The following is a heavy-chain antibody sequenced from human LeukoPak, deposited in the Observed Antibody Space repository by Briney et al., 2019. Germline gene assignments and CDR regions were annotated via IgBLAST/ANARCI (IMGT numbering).Heavy chain of an antibody. V-gene: IGHV4-4*07. CDR1: GGSISSYY. D-gene: IGHD6-13*01. CDR3: ARGPGQLTSECFDS. Sequence: SETLSLTRTVSGGSISSYYWSWIRQPAGKGLEWIGRIYPTDITTYNPSLKSRVTLSVDTSKNQFSLKVNSVTAADAAVYYCARGPGQLTSECFDSWGQGILVTVSS. J-gene: IGHJ5*01. CDR2: IYPTDIT.